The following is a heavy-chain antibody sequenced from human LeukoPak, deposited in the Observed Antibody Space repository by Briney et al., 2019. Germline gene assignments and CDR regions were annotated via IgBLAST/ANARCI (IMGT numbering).Heavy chain of an antibody. CDR2: INPNSGGT. Sequence: ASVKVSCKASGYTFTGYYMHWVRQAPGQGLEWMGWINPNSGGTNYAQKFQGRVTMTRDTSISTAYMELSRLRSDDTAVYYCARNRGGYCSIPSGYLFAPGGKEPLVTVS. D-gene: IGHD2-2*01. CDR1: GYTFTGYY. J-gene: IGHJ5*02. V-gene: IGHV1-2*02. CDR3: ARNRGGYCSIPSGYLFAP.